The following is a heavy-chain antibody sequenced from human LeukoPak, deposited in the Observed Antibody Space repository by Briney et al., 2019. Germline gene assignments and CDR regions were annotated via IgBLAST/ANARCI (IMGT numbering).Heavy chain of an antibody. CDR2: SHSSGDT. CDR3: ARSCRILDIVATIRARLGGNGFDI. D-gene: IGHD5-12*01. CDR1: GGSISDYY. V-gene: IGHV4-59*01. J-gene: IGHJ3*02. Sequence: SETLSLTCTFSGGSISDYYWGWIRQPPGKGLEWIGYSHSSGDTNYHSSLKSRVTISVDTSKNQLSLKLSSVTAADTAVYYCARSCRILDIVATIRARLGGNGFDIWGQGTMVTVSS.